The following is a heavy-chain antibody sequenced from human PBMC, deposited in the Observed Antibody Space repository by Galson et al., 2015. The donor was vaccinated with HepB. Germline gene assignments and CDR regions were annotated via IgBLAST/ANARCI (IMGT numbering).Heavy chain of an antibody. J-gene: IGHJ4*02. Sequence: SLRLSCAASGFTFSSYAMHWVRQAPGKGLEWVAVISYDGSNKYYADSVKGRFTISRDNSKNTLYLQMNSLRAEDTAVYYCVYAYYDSSGYPPIDYWGQGTLVTVSS. CDR2: ISYDGSNK. CDR1: GFTFSSYA. V-gene: IGHV3-30-3*01. CDR3: VYAYYDSSGYPPIDY. D-gene: IGHD3-22*01.